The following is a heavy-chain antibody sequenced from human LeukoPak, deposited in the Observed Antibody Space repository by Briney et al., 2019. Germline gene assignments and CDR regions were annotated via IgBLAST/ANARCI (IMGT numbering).Heavy chain of an antibody. CDR1: GFTFSSYW. Sequence: GGSLRLSCAASGFTFSSYWMSWVRQAPGKGLEWVAVISYDGSNKYYADSVKGRFTISRDNSKNTLYLQMNSLRAEATAVYYCARGRGVVISAFDIWGQGTMVTVSS. CDR2: ISYDGSNK. V-gene: IGHV3-30*03. D-gene: IGHD3-22*01. J-gene: IGHJ3*02. CDR3: ARGRGVVISAFDI.